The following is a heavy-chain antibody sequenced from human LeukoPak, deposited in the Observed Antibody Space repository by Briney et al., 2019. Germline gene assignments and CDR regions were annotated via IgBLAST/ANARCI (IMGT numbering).Heavy chain of an antibody. CDR2: ISSSSSYI. CDR1: GFNFSSYS. V-gene: IGHV3-21*01. CDR3: ARRDTESYYYYMDV. Sequence: GGSLRLSCAASGFNFSSYSMNWVRQAPGKGLEWVSSISSSSSYIYYADSVKGRFTISRDNAKNSLYLQMNSLRVEDTAVYYCARRDTESYYYYMDVWGKGTTVTVSS. J-gene: IGHJ6*03.